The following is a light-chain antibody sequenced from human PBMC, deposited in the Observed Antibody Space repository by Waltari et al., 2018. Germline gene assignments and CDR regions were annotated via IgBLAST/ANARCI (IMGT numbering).Light chain of an antibody. CDR3: CSYAGNYVWV. J-gene: IGLJ3*02. V-gene: IGLV2-23*02. CDR1: SSDIGRYAI. Sequence: QSALTQPAAVSESPGQSVTISCIGASSDIGRYAIVSWYQQHPGNAPKLVISDVSKRPSGVSDRFSGSKSGDTASLTISGLQFEDEADYYCCSYAGNYVWVFGGGTRLTVL. CDR2: DVS.